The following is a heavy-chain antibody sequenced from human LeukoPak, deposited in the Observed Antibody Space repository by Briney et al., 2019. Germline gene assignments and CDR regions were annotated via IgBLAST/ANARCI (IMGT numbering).Heavy chain of an antibody. Sequence: GGSLRLSCGASGFTFSRYTMTWVRQAPGKGLEWVASISTSSIYKYYGDPVKGRFTISRDNSRNSVYLQMDSLRAEDAALYYCARAPVIFGSGTQDAFDIWGQGTMVTVSS. CDR2: ISTSSIYK. CDR3: ARAPVIFGSGTQDAFDI. D-gene: IGHD3-10*01. CDR1: GFTFSRYT. V-gene: IGHV3-21*01. J-gene: IGHJ3*02.